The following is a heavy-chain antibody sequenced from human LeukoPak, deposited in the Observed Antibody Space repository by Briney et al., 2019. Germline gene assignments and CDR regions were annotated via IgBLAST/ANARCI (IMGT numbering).Heavy chain of an antibody. Sequence: GGCLRLSCAASGFTFSSYAMNWVRQAPGKGLEWVSSISDSGGSTYYADSVKGRFTFSRDNSKNSLYLQMNSLRAEDTAVYYCAKDPGVYGSGSYPTYFDYWGQGTLVTVSS. CDR1: GFTFSSYA. CDR2: ISDSGGST. CDR3: AKDPGVYGSGSYPTYFDY. V-gene: IGHV3-23*01. D-gene: IGHD3-10*01. J-gene: IGHJ4*02.